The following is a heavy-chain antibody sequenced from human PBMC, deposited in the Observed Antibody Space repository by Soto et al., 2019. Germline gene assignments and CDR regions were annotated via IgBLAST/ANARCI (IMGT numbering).Heavy chain of an antibody. J-gene: IGHJ3*02. Sequence: PGGSLRLSCAASGFTFSSYGMHWVRQAPGKGLERVAVIWYDGSNKYYADSVKGRFTISRDNSKNTLYLQMNSLRAEDTAVYYCARTSRGFTVTDAFDIWGQGTMVTVSS. CDR3: ARTSRGFTVTDAFDI. CDR2: IWYDGSNK. D-gene: IGHD4-17*01. CDR1: GFTFSSYG. V-gene: IGHV3-33*01.